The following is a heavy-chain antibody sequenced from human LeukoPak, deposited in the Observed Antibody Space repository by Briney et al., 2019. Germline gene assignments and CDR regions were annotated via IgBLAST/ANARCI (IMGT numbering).Heavy chain of an antibody. CDR1: GYTFTGYY. J-gene: IGHJ5*02. V-gene: IGHV1-2*02. D-gene: IGHD6-13*01. CDR3: ARDLRIAAAGNNWFDP. Sequence: GASVKASCKASGYTFTGYYMHWVRQAPGQGLEWMGWINPNSGGTNYAQKFQGRVTMTRDTSISTAYMELSRLRSDDTAVYYCARDLRIAAAGNNWFDPWGQGTLVTVSS. CDR2: INPNSGGT.